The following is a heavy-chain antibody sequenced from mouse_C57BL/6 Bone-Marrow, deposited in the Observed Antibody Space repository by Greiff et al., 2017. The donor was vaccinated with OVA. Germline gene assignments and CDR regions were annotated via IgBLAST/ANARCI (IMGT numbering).Heavy chain of an antibody. CDR1: GFTFSSYA. J-gene: IGHJ1*03. V-gene: IGHV5-4*01. D-gene: IGHD2-3*01. CDR2: ISDGGSYT. CDR3: ARDAPFYDGYYEGWYFDV. Sequence: DVQLVESGGGLVKPGGSLKLSCAASGFTFSSYAMSWVRQTPEKRLEWVATISDGGSYTYYPDNVKGRFTISRDNAKNNLYLQMSHLKSEDTAMYYCARDAPFYDGYYEGWYFDVWGTGTTVTVSS.